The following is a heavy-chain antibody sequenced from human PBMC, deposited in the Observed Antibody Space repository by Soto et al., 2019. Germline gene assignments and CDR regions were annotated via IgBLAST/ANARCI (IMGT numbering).Heavy chain of an antibody. D-gene: IGHD2-8*01. Sequence: QVQLQESGPELVKPSQTLSLTCTVSGDPISSGDYYWSWIRQPPGKGLEWIGYIYYSGTTYYSPSLKSRVTMSVDTSKNQFSLKLSSVTAADTAVYYCARAPYRGTNSRGALDMWGQGTMVTVSS. V-gene: IGHV4-30-4*01. J-gene: IGHJ3*02. CDR1: GDPISSGDYY. CDR3: ARAPYRGTNSRGALDM. CDR2: IYYSGTT.